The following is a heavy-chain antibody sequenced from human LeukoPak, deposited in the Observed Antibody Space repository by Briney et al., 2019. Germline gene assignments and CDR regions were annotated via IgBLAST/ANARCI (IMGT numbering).Heavy chain of an antibody. CDR2: IRYDGSNK. CDR1: GFTFSSYG. J-gene: IGHJ4*02. CDR3: ARAISGYGSGWYYY. Sequence: GGSLRLSCAASGFTFSSYGMHWVRQAPGKGLEWVAFIRYDGSNKYYADSVKGRFTISRDNAKNSLYLQMNSLRAEDTAVYYCARAISGYGSGWYYYWGQGTLVTVSS. V-gene: IGHV3-30*02. D-gene: IGHD6-19*01.